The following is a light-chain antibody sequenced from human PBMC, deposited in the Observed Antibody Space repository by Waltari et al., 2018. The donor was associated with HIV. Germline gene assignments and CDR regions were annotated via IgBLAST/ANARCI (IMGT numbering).Light chain of an antibody. CDR2: ADA. J-gene: IGLJ2*01. CDR1: TPNIGSSN. CDR3: STWDDRLNGVV. V-gene: IGLV1-44*01. Sequence: QSVLTQPPSASGTPGPRVTISCSGSTPNIGSSNVNWYQQFSRAAPKLRIYADAQRPSGVPDRFSGSKSGTSASLVISGLQSEDEADYYCSTWDDRLNGVVFGGGTRLTVV.